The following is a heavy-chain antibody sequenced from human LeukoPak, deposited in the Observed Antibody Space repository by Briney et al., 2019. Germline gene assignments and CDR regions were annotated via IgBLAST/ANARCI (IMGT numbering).Heavy chain of an antibody. CDR3: ARGAYGGPFVC. CDR1: GFYVGSNY. J-gene: IGHJ4*02. D-gene: IGHD4/OR15-4a*01. V-gene: IGHV3-53*04. Sequence: PGGSLRLSCAASGFYVGSNYMGWVRQAPGKGLEWVSVLYSVGGTYYADSVQGRFTISRHNSRNTLYLQLNSLRPEDTAVYYCARGAYGGPFVCWGQGTLVTVSS. CDR2: LYSVGGT.